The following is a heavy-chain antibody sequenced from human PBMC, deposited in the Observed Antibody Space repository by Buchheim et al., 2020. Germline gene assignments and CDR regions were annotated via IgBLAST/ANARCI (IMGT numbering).Heavy chain of an antibody. CDR3: ARDLGPRGYYFDY. V-gene: IGHV4-59*01. D-gene: IGHD1-26*01. Sequence: QVQLQESGPGLVKASETLSLTCIVSGGSISSYYWSWIRQPPGKGLEWIGYVYYSGTTNYNPSLKSRVPLSVDTSKNQFSMKLNSMTAADTAVYYCARDLGPRGYYFDYWGQG. CDR1: GGSISSYY. J-gene: IGHJ4*02. CDR2: VYYSGTT.